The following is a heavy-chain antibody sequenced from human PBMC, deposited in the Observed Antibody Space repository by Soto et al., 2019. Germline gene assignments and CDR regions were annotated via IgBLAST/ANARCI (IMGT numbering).Heavy chain of an antibody. CDR3: ARGVYDYVWGNYRPDQFDC. D-gene: IGHD3-16*02. CDR1: GYSFSSYW. V-gene: IGHV5-51*01. CDR2: IYPGDSDT. J-gene: IGHJ4*02. Sequence: PGESLKISCKGSGYSFSSYWIGWVRQMPGKGLEWMGIIYPGDSDTRYSPSFQGQVTISADKSISTAYLQWSSLKASDTAMYYCARGVYDYVWGNYRPDQFDCWGQGTLVTVSS.